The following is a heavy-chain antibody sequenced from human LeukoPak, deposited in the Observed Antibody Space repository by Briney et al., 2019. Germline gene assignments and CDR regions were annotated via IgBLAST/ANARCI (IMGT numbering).Heavy chain of an antibody. D-gene: IGHD3-3*01. CDR1: GGSFSGYY. CDR3: AAIFGVVDAFDI. V-gene: IGHV4-34*01. CDR2: INHSGST. J-gene: IGHJ3*02. Sequence: PSETLSLTCAVYGGSFSGYYWSWIRQPPGKGLEWIGEINHSGSTNYNPSLKSRVTISVDTSKNQFSLKLSSVTAADTAVYYCAAIFGVVDAFDIWGQGTMVTVSS.